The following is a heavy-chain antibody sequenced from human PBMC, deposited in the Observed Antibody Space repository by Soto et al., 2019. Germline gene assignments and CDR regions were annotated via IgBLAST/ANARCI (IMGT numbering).Heavy chain of an antibody. CDR1: GFTFGDYA. D-gene: IGHD3-3*01. CDR3: TREKIDFWSGYYYFDY. V-gene: IGHV3-49*04. Sequence: EVQLVESGGGLVQPGRSLRLSCTASGFTFGDYAMSWVRQAPGKGLEWVGFIRRKAYGGTTEYAASVKGRFTISRDDSKSIAYLQMNSLKTEDTAVYYCTREKIDFWSGYYYFDYWGQGTLVTVSS. CDR2: IRRKAYGGTT. J-gene: IGHJ4*02.